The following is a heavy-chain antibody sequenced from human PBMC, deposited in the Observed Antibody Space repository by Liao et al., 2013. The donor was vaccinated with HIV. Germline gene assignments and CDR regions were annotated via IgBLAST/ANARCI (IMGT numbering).Heavy chain of an antibody. D-gene: IGHD1-26*01. V-gene: IGHV4-61*02. CDR3: ARDRGARYFDY. J-gene: IGHJ4*02. CDR1: GGSINSGNYY. Sequence: QVQLQESGPGLVKPSQTLSLTCTVSGGSINSGNYYWSWIRQPAGRGLEWIGRIHSSGSANHNPSLKSRLTMSVDTSRSQFSLMLTSVTAADTAVYYCARDRGARYFDYWGRGTPVTVS. CDR2: IHSSGSA.